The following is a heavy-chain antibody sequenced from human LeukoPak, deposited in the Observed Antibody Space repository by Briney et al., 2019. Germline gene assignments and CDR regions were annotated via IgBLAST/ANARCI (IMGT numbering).Heavy chain of an antibody. CDR2: IYSGGST. CDR1: GFTVSSNY. V-gene: IGHV3-53*01. Sequence: QSGGSLRLSCAASGFTVSSNYMSWVRQAPGKGLEWVSVIYSGGSTYYADSVKGRFTISRDNSENTLYLQMNSLRAEDTAVYYCARDRDYGDYESWYFDLWGRGTLVTVSS. CDR3: ARDRDYGDYESWYFDL. J-gene: IGHJ2*01. D-gene: IGHD4-17*01.